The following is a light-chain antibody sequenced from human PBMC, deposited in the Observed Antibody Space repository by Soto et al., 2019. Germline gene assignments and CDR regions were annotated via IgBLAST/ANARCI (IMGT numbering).Light chain of an antibody. Sequence: QSALTQPASVSVSPGQSSTISCTGSRSDIGDYKYVSWYKQHPGKAPKLMIYDVSNRPSGVSNRFSGSKSGNTASLTISGLQAEYEADYYCSSYTSTNFVIFGGGTKLIVL. V-gene: IGLV2-14*01. CDR1: RSDIGDYKY. J-gene: IGLJ2*01. CDR3: SSYTSTNFVI. CDR2: DVS.